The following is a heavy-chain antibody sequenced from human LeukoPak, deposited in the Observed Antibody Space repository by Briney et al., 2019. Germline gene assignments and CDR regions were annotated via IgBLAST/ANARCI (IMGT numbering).Heavy chain of an antibody. CDR1: GGSISSSSYY. V-gene: IGHV4-39*07. J-gene: IGHJ3*01. CDR2: IYYSGST. Sequence: PSETLSLTCTVSGGSISSSSYYWGWIRQPPGKGLEWIGSIYYSGSTYYNPSLKSRVTISVDTSKNQFSLKLSSVTAADTAVYYCARDRYGSHWGQGTMATVSS. CDR3: ARDRYGSH. D-gene: IGHD3-9*01.